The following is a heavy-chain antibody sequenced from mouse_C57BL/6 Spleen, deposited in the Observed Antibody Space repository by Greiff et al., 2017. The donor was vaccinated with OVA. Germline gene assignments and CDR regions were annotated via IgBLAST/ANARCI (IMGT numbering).Heavy chain of an antibody. D-gene: IGHD1-1*01. CDR1: GYTFTSYW. J-gene: IGHJ1*03. Sequence: VQLQQPGAELVRPGSSVNLSCKASGYTFTSYWMHWVKQRPIQGLEWIGNIDPSDSETHYNQKFKDKATLTVDKSSSTAYMQLSSLTSEDSAVYYCAHIYYYGSSHWYFDVWGTGTTVTVSS. CDR2: IDPSDSET. CDR3: AHIYYYGSSHWYFDV. V-gene: IGHV1-52*01.